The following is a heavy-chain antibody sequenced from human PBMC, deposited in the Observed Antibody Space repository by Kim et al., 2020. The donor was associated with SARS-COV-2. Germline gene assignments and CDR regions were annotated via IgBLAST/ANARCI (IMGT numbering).Heavy chain of an antibody. CDR3: VGDSVEITNYGMDV. J-gene: IGHJ6*04. D-gene: IGHD3-3*01. Sequence: YADSVKGKLTISRDNSNNNLYLQMNSLGAEDTALYYCVGDSVEITNYGMDVWSKGTTVTVSS. V-gene: IGHV3-30*03.